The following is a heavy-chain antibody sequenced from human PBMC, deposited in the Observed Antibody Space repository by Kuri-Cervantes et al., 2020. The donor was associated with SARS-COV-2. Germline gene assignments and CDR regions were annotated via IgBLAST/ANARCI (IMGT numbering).Heavy chain of an antibody. CDR1: GGSISSHF. Sequence: SETLSLTCTVSGGSISSHFWTWIRQPPGKGLEWIGSIYYSGSTYYNPSLKSRVTISVDTSKNQFSLKLSSVTAADTAVYYCARPKSNSRYGIGAFDIWGQGTMVTVSS. CDR3: ARPKSNSRYGIGAFDI. CDR2: IYYSGST. V-gene: IGHV4-59*05. J-gene: IGHJ3*02. D-gene: IGHD5-24*01.